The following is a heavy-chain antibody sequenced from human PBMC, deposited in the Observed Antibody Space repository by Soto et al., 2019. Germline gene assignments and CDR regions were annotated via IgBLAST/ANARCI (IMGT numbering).Heavy chain of an antibody. J-gene: IGHJ4*02. V-gene: IGHV3-66*01. CDR1: GFTFNIYT. CDR2: IYSGGST. Sequence: PGGSLRLSCAASGFTFNIYTMSWVRQAPGKGLEWVSVIYSGGSTYYADSVKGRFTISRDNSKNTLYLQMNSLRAEDTAVYYCARDNYDSSGYYHRGFDYWGQGTLVTVSS. CDR3: ARDNYDSSGYYHRGFDY. D-gene: IGHD3-22*01.